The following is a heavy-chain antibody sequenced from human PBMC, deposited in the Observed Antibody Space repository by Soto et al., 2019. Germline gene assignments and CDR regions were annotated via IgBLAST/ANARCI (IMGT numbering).Heavy chain of an antibody. CDR3: ARHLRSSGLGYYFDY. D-gene: IGHD6-19*01. Sequence: PSETLSLTCTVSGGSISSGDYYWSRIRQPPGKGLEWIGYIYYSGSTKYNPSLKSRVTISVDTSRNEFSLKVSSVTAADTAVYYCARHLRSSGLGYYFDYWGQGTLVTVSS. J-gene: IGHJ4*02. CDR2: IYYSGST. CDR1: GGSISSGDYY. V-gene: IGHV4-30-4*01.